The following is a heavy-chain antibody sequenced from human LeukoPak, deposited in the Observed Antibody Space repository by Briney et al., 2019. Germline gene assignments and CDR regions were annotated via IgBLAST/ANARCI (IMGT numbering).Heavy chain of an antibody. Sequence: GASVKVSCKASGYTFTGYYMHWVRQAPGQGLEWMGWINPNSGGTNYAQKFQGRVTMTRDTSISTAYMELSRLRSDDTAVYYCARVITRHCSSTSCSTNWFDPWGQGILVTVSS. V-gene: IGHV1-2*02. CDR1: GYTFTGYY. CDR3: ARVITRHCSSTSCSTNWFDP. D-gene: IGHD2-2*02. J-gene: IGHJ5*02. CDR2: INPNSGGT.